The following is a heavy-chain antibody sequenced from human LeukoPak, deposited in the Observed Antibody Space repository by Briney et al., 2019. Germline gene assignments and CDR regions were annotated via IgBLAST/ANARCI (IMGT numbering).Heavy chain of an antibody. D-gene: IGHD3-16*01. CDR2: ISGSSSFI. CDR3: ARLPQSFVGASPFDF. J-gene: IGHJ4*02. CDR1: GFTFSDYA. Sequence: GGSLRLSCAASGFTFSDYAMTWVRQAPGKGLEWVSSISGSSSFIYYTYSVQGRFTVSRDNAENSLFLQMDSLNAEDTAVYYCARLPQSFVGASPFDFWGQGTLVTVSS. V-gene: IGHV3-21*01.